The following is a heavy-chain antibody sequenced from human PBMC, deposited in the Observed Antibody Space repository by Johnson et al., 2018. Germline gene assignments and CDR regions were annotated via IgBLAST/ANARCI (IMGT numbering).Heavy chain of an antibody. V-gene: IGHV3-30*18. J-gene: IGHJ4*02. D-gene: IGHD3-22*01. CDR2: ISSAGKKK. Sequence: QLVESGGGVVQPGRSLRLSCAASGFTFSSYGMHWVRQAPGKGLEWVAVISSAGKKKYYVDSVKGRFTISRDNAKNTLYLQMNSLRAEDTAVYYCAKVPPLIILPYWGQGTLVTVSS. CDR3: AKVPPLIILPY. CDR1: GFTFSSYG.